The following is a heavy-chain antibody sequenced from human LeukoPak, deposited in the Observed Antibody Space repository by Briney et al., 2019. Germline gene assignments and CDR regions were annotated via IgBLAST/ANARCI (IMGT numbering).Heavy chain of an antibody. CDR3: ARLTWIRADY. D-gene: IGHD5-18*01. Sequence: GGSLRLSCAASGFTVSSNYMSWVRQAPGKGLELVSVIYSGGSTYYADSVKGRFTISRDNSKNTLYPQMNSLRAEDTAVYYCARLTWIRADYWGQGTLVTVSS. J-gene: IGHJ4*02. CDR1: GFTVSSNY. V-gene: IGHV3-66*02. CDR2: IYSGGST.